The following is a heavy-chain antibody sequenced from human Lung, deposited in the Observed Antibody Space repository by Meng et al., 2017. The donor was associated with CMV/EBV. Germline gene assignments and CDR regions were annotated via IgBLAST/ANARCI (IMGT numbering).Heavy chain of an antibody. J-gene: IGHJ4*02. CDR1: GFPRSNAGMR. CDR3: AQTSDLLGRPLDY. V-gene: IGHV2-26*01. CDR2: IFSNDEK. D-gene: IGHD1-26*01. Sequence: FGPXLAXPTQILTLTRTVSGFPRSNAGMRVSWIRQPPGKSLEWLADIFSNDEKSYQTSLKSRLTISKDNSKSQVVLTMTNMDPVDTGTYYCAQTSDLLGRPLDYWGQGSLVTVSS.